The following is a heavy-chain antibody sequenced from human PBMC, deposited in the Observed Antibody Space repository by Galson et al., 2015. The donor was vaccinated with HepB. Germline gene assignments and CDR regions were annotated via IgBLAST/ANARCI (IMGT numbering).Heavy chain of an antibody. J-gene: IGHJ5*02. D-gene: IGHD2-15*01. CDR1: GFTVSSNY. CDR2: IYSGGST. V-gene: IGHV3-53*01. CDR3: ARGYCSGGTCNWFDP. Sequence: SLRLSCAASGFTVSSNYMSWVRQAPGKGLEWVSVIYSGGSTDYADSVQGRFTISRGNSKNTLYLQMNSLRAEDTAVYYCARGYCSGGTCNWFDPWGQGTLVTVSS.